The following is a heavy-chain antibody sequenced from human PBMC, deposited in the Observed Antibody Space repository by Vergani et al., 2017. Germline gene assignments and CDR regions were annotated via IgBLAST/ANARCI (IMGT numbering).Heavy chain of an antibody. CDR3: ARDNKQLRPRAFDL. J-gene: IGHJ3*01. CDR2: IYNSGNG. Sequence: QMQLQESGPGLVKASETLSLTCTVSGDSIISRSYYWGWIRQPPGKGLEWIGSIYNSGNGDSSSSLKSRVTISADTSKNQFSLTLTSVTAADTAVYYCARDNKQLRPRAFDLWGQGTIVTVSS. D-gene: IGHD4-23*01. CDR1: GDSIISRSYY. V-gene: IGHV4-39*07.